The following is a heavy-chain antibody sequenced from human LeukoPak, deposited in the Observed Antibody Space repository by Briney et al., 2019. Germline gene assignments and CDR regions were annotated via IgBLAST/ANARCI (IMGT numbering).Heavy chain of an antibody. CDR1: GFTFSSYS. CDR3: ARADAYWSGYHFDH. D-gene: IGHD3-3*01. V-gene: IGHV3-48*04. CDR2: ISSTGYTT. J-gene: IGHJ4*02. Sequence: PGGSLRLSCAASGFTFSSYSMNWVRQAPGKGLEWVSHISSTGYTTFYADSVKGRFTISRDNAKNSLHLQMNSLGVEDTAVYYCARADAYWSGYHFDHWGQGTLVTVSS.